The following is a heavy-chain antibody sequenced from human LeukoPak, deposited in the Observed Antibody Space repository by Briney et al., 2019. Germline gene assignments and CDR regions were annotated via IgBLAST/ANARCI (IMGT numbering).Heavy chain of an antibody. V-gene: IGHV3-23*01. Sequence: GGSLRLSCADSGFTFSSYAMSWVRQAPGKGLEGVSLIIDSGGRTYYAHSVKGRFAISTDNSKNTLYLQMNRLRAEDTAVYYCTRDDSSAWYFDYWGQGTLVTVSS. D-gene: IGHD6-19*01. J-gene: IGHJ4*02. CDR3: TRDDSSAWYFDY. CDR1: GFTFSSYA. CDR2: IIDSGGRT.